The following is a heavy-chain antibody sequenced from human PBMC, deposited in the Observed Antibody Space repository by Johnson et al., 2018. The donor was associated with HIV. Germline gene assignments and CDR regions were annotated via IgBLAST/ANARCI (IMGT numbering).Heavy chain of an antibody. J-gene: IGHJ3*02. CDR2: IKSKTAGGTT. D-gene: IGHD3-22*01. CDR3: ARDREIVVHAGAFDI. V-gene: IGHV3-15*01. CDR1: GFTFSNAW. Sequence: VQLVESGGGLVKPGGSLRLSCAASGFTFSNAWMSWVRQAPGKGLAWVGRIKSKTAGGTTDYAAPVKGRFTIPRDDSKNTLYLQMNSLRAEETAVYYCARDREIVVHAGAFDIWGQGTMVTVSS.